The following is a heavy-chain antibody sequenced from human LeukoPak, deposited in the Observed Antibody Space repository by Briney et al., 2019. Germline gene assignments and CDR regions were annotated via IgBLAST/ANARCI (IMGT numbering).Heavy chain of an antibody. CDR1: GGSISSYY. Sequence: SETLSLTCTVPGGSISSYYWSWLRQPPGKGLEWIGYIYYSGSTNYNPSLKSRVTISVDTSKNQFSLKLSSVTAADTAVYYCARDRYYYYGMDVWGQGATVTVSS. V-gene: IGHV4-59*01. J-gene: IGHJ6*02. CDR3: ARDRYYYYGMDV. CDR2: IYYSGST.